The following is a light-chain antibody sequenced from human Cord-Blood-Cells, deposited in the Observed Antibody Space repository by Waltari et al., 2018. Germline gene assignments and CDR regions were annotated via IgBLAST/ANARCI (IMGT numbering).Light chain of an antibody. CDR1: QSVSSN. J-gene: IGKJ3*01. CDR3: QQYNNWPPEGA. V-gene: IGKV3-15*01. Sequence: EIVMTQSPATLSVSAGERATLSCRASQSVSSNLAWYQQKPGQAPRLLIYGASTRATGIPARFSGSGSGTEFTLTISSLQSEDFAVYYCQQYNNWPPEGAFGPGTKVDIK. CDR2: GAS.